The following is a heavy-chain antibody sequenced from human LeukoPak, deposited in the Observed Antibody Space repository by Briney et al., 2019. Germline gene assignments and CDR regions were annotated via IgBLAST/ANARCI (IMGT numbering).Heavy chain of an antibody. CDR1: GFTFSSYS. V-gene: IGHV3-48*01. D-gene: IGHD5-12*01. CDR3: AKDFRAESPYDPSNFDY. J-gene: IGHJ4*02. Sequence: GGSLRLSCAASGFTFSSYSMNWVRQAPGKGLEWVSYISSSSSTIYYADSVKGRFTISRDNSKNTLYLQMNSLRAEDTAVYYCAKDFRAESPYDPSNFDYWGQGTLVTVSS. CDR2: ISSSSSTI.